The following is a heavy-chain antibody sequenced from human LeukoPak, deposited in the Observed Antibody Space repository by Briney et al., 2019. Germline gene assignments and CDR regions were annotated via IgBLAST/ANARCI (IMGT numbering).Heavy chain of an antibody. Sequence: GGSLRLSCAASGFTFSSYAMTWVRQAPGKELEWVSGMSGSGGRIYNADAVKGRFSISRDNSKNTLYLQMNSLRAEDTAVYYCARDSLLWFGELLFQFDYWGQGTLVTVSS. CDR1: GFTFSSYA. CDR3: ARDSLLWFGELLFQFDY. J-gene: IGHJ4*02. D-gene: IGHD3-10*01. CDR2: MSGSGGRI. V-gene: IGHV3-23*01.